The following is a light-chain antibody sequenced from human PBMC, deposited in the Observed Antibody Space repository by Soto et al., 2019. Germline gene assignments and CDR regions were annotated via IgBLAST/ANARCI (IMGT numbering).Light chain of an antibody. CDR2: DTS. CDR1: QSVSSN. V-gene: IGKV3-15*01. J-gene: IGKJ1*01. CDR3: HQYNFWPN. Sequence: EIVMTQSPTTLSVSPGERATLSCRASQSVSSNLAWYQQRPGQVPRLLIYDTSTRAPGISARFSGSGSGTEFTLTISSLQSEDFAVYFCHQYNFWPNFGQGTKVDIK.